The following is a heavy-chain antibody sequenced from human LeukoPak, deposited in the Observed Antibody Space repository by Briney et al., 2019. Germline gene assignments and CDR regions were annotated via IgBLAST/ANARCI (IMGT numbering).Heavy chain of an antibody. D-gene: IGHD2-21*02. CDR1: GFTFPNYA. V-gene: IGHV3-23*05. J-gene: IGHJ3*02. Sequence: GGSLRLSCAASGFTFPNYAMSWVRQSPGKGLDWVSSIYSSGSTYYADSVKGRFTISRDNSKNTLDLQMNSLRVEDTAVYYCAKSVTPVTGLGAFDIWGQGTVVTVSS. CDR2: IYSSGST. CDR3: AKSVTPVTGLGAFDI.